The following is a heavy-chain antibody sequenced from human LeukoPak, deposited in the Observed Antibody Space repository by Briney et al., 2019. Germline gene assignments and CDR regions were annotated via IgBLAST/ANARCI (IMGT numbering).Heavy chain of an antibody. D-gene: IGHD5-12*01. Sequence: PGGSLRLSCAVSGITLSNYGMNWVRQAPGKGLEWVSSISSSGEYTYYTASVEGRFTISRDNAKNSLYLQMNGPRAEDAAVYLCSRDRGSGYVPFCFWGQGIPVPVSS. J-gene: IGHJ4*02. CDR2: ISSSGEYT. CDR3: SRDRGSGYVPFCF. V-gene: IGHV3-21*01. CDR1: GITLSNYG.